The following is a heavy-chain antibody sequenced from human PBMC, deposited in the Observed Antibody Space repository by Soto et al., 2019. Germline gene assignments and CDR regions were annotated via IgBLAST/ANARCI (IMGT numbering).Heavy chain of an antibody. D-gene: IGHD2-2*01. CDR1: GYTFTSYG. Sequence: QVQLVQSGAEVKKPGASVKVSCKASGYTFTSYGISWVRQAPGQGLEWMGWISAYNGNTNYAQKLQGRVTMTTDTSTSTAYMELRSLRSDDTAVYYCAREGYRISTSCRHYDYYGMDVWGQGTTVTVSS. V-gene: IGHV1-18*01. J-gene: IGHJ6*02. CDR2: ISAYNGNT. CDR3: AREGYRISTSCRHYDYYGMDV.